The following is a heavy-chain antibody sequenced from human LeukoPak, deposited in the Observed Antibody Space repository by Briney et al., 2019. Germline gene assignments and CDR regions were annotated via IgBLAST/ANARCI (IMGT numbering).Heavy chain of an antibody. J-gene: IGHJ4*02. CDR1: GFTFSSYG. Sequence: GGSLRLSCAASGFTFSSYGMHWVRQAPGKGLEWVAVIWYDGSNKYYADSVKGRFTISRDNSKNTLYLQMNSLRAEDTAVYYCGRDRGCETSWTFDNWGQGTMVTVSS. CDR3: GRDRGCETSWTFDN. CDR2: IWYDGSNK. V-gene: IGHV3-33*01. D-gene: IGHD2-2*01.